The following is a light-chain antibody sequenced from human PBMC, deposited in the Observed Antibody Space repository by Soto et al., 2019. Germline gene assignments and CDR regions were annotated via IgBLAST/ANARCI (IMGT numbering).Light chain of an antibody. Sequence: MTQSPSTLSASVGDRVTITCRASQSVRGNLAWYQQKPGQAPRLLIFGASTRATGIPARFSGSGSGTEFTLTISSLQSEDFAVYYCQQYNNWPPHTFGQGTKVDIK. CDR3: QQYNNWPPHT. V-gene: IGKV3-15*01. CDR1: QSVRGN. J-gene: IGKJ1*01. CDR2: GAS.